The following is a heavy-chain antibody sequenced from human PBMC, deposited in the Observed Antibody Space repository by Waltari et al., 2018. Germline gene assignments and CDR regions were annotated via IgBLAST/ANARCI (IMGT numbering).Heavy chain of an antibody. D-gene: IGHD3-3*01. V-gene: IGHV4-61*02. J-gene: IGHJ5*02. CDR2: IYTSGDT. CDR3: ARDLRHPSYYDFSFDT. CDR1: GGSINSEFYY. Sequence: VELQESGPGLVKPSQTLSLTCSVSGGSINSEFYYWNWIRQPAGKGLEWIGRIYTSGDTNYHPSPKTRFSISVDTSRNQFSLKLTSVTAADTAVYYCARDLRHPSYYDFSFDTWGQGSLVTVSS.